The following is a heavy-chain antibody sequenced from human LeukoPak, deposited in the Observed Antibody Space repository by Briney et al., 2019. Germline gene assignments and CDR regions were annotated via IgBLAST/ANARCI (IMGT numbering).Heavy chain of an antibody. CDR1: GFTFSNPD. Sequence: GGSLRLSCAASGFTFSNPDMSWVRQAPGKGLEWVSGISGSADNIDYADSVKGRFTITRDNAKNSLYLQMNSLRAEDTAVYYCTKSRISFSGQADHWGQGTLVTVSS. D-gene: IGHD5-12*01. V-gene: IGHV3-23*01. J-gene: IGHJ4*02. CDR2: ISGSADNI. CDR3: TKSRISFSGQADH.